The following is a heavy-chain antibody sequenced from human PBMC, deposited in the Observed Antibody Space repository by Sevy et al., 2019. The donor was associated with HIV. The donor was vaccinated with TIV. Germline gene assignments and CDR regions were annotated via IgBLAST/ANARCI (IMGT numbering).Heavy chain of an antibody. J-gene: IGHJ6*02. CDR1: GFTFSSYS. Sequence: GGSLRLSCAASGFTFSSYSMNWVRQAPGKGLEWVSYISSSSSTIYYADSVKGRFTISRDNAKNSLYLQMNSLRAEDTAVYYCARATSGYSYPPSGYYYGMDVWGLGTTVTVSS. D-gene: IGHD5-18*01. CDR2: ISSSSSTI. V-gene: IGHV3-48*01. CDR3: ARATSGYSYPPSGYYYGMDV.